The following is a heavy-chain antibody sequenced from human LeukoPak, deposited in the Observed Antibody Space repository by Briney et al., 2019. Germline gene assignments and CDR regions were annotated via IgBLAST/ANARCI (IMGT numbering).Heavy chain of an antibody. CDR2: IYYSGST. CDR1: GGSISSYY. J-gene: IGHJ6*02. CDR3: ARDGPLAYCGGDCYSRYYYGMDV. D-gene: IGHD2-21*02. Sequence: PSETLSLTCTVSGGSISSYYWSWIRQPPGKGLEWIGYIYYSGSTNYNPSLKSRVTISVDTSKNRFSLKLSSVTAADTAVYYCARDGPLAYCGGDCYSRYYYGMDVWGQGTTVTVSS. V-gene: IGHV4-59*01.